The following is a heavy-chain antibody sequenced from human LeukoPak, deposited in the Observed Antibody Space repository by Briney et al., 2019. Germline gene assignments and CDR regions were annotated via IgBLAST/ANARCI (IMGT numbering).Heavy chain of an antibody. CDR2: IYYSGST. J-gene: IGHJ6*02. D-gene: IGHD4-17*01. V-gene: IGHV4-59*01. Sequence: SETLSLTCTVSGGSISSYYWSWIRQPPGKGLEWIGYIYYSGSTNYNPSLKSRVTISVDTSKNQFSLKLSSVTAADTAVYYCARVGYGDYRMDVWGQGTTVTVSS. CDR1: GGSISSYY. CDR3: ARVGYGDYRMDV.